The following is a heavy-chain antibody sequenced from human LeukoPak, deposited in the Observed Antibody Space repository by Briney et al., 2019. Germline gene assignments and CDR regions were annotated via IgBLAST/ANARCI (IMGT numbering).Heavy chain of an antibody. CDR3: AKDGVGGSAEYFQH. V-gene: IGHV3-9*03. CDR2: ISWNSGSI. Sequence: SLRLSCAASGFTFDDYAMHWVRQAPGKGLEWVSGISWNSGSIGYADSVKGRFTISRDNAKNSLYLQMNSLRAEDMALYYCAKDGVGGSAEYFQHWGQGTLVTVSS. D-gene: IGHD1-26*01. CDR1: GFTFDDYA. J-gene: IGHJ1*01.